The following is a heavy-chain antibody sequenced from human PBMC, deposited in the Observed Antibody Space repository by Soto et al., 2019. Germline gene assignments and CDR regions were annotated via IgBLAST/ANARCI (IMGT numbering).Heavy chain of an antibody. CDR3: ARDRRHYDFWSGYPYYYYYGMDV. D-gene: IGHD3-3*01. CDR2: IKQDGSEK. Sequence: PXGSLRLSCAASGXTFSSYGMSWVRQAPGKGLELVANIKQDGSEKYYVDSVKGRFTISRDNAKNSMYLQMNRLRAEDTAVYYCARDRRHYDFWSGYPYYYYYGMDVWGQGTTGTVSS. J-gene: IGHJ6*02. V-gene: IGHV3-7*01. CDR1: GXTFSSYG.